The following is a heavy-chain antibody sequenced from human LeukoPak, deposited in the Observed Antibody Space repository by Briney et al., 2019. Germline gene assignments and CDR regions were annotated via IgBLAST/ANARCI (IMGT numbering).Heavy chain of an antibody. CDR1: GFTFTSSA. V-gene: IGHV1-58*01. CDR3: ARERGVAAGDTWYFDL. D-gene: IGHD6-13*01. Sequence: GASVKVSCKASGFTFTSSAVQWVRQARGQRLEWIGWIVVGSGNTNYAQKFQERVTITRDMSTSTAYMELSSLRSEDTAVYYCARERGVAAGDTWYFDLWGRGTLVTVSS. J-gene: IGHJ2*01. CDR2: IVVGSGNT.